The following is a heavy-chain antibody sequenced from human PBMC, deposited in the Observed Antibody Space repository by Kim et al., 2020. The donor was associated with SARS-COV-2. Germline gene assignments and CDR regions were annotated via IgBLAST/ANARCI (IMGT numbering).Heavy chain of an antibody. V-gene: IGHV3-21*01. Sequence: GGSLRLSCAAAGFTLATYSMNWVRQAPGKGLEWVSSISTTGSYIYYADSVKGRFTISRDNAKNFLYLQMTSLTAEDTAVFYCTRGSEIVTAGPFDYWGPG. CDR2: ISTTGSYI. CDR3: TRGSEIVTAGPFDY. D-gene: IGHD6-13*01. CDR1: GFTLATYS. J-gene: IGHJ4*02.